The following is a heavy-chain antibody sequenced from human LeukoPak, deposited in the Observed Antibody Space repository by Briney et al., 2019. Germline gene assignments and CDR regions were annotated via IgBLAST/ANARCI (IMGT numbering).Heavy chain of an antibody. J-gene: IGHJ5*02. CDR1: GGSISSYY. V-gene: IGHV4-4*07. CDR3: ARDRDLLWFGELSVLFDP. Sequence: SETLSLTCTVSGGSISSYYWSWIRQPAGKGLEWIGRIYTSGSTNYNPSLKSRVTMSVDTSKNQFSLKLSSVTAADTAVYYCARDRDLLWFGELSVLFDPWGQGTLVTVSS. CDR2: IYTSGST. D-gene: IGHD3-10*01.